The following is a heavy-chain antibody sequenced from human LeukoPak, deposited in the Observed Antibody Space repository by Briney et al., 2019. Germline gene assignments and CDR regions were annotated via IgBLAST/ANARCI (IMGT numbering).Heavy chain of an antibody. CDR3: ARGFELGMDYYYYGMDV. V-gene: IGHV3-30-3*01. CDR1: GFTFSSYA. Sequence: GGSLRLSCAASGFTFSSYAIHWVRQAPGKGLEWVAVISYDGSNKYYADSVKGRFTISRDNSKNTLYLQMNSLRAEDTAVYYCARGFELGMDYYYYGMDVWGKGTTVTVSS. CDR2: ISYDGSNK. D-gene: IGHD7-27*01. J-gene: IGHJ6*04.